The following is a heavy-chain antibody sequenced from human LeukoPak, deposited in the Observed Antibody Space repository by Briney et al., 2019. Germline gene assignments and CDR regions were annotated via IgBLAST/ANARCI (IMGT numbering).Heavy chain of an antibody. J-gene: IGHJ5*02. D-gene: IGHD3-16*02. V-gene: IGHV4-30-4*08. Sequence: SQTLSLTCTVSGGSISSGDYYWRWIRQPPGKGLEWIGYIYYSGSTYYNPSLKSRVTISVDTSKNQFSLKLRSVTAADTAVYYCARAGDYVWGSYRSWGQGTLVTVSS. CDR1: GGSISSGDYY. CDR2: IYYSGST. CDR3: ARAGDYVWGSYRS.